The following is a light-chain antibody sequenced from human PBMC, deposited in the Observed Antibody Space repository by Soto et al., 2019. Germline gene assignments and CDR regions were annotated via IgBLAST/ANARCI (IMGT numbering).Light chain of an antibody. J-gene: IGLJ1*01. CDR1: SSDVGDYNS. Sequence: QSFLTQPRSVSGSPGQSVTVSCIGTSSDVGDYNSVSWYQQHPGKAPILMIYDVSKRPSGVPDRFSGSKSGNTASLTISGLQAEDEADYYCCSYVGGYSYVFGIGTKVTVL. CDR3: CSYVGGYSYV. V-gene: IGLV2-11*01. CDR2: DVS.